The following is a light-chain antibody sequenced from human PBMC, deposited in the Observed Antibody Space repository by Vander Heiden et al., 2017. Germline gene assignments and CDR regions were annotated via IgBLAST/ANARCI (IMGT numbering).Light chain of an antibody. CDR1: QSVTSSY. CDR3: QHYGSSPPVT. CDR2: GAS. J-gene: IGKJ3*01. V-gene: IGKV3-20*01. Sequence: EIVLTQSPGPLSLSPGESATLPCRASQSVTSSYLAWYQQKPGQAPRLLIYGASSRATGIPDRFSGSGSGTDFTLTISRLEPEDFAVYYCQHYGSSPPVTFGPGTKVDIK.